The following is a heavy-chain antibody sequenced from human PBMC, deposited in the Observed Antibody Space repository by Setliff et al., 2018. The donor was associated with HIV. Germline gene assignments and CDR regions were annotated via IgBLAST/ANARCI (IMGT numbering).Heavy chain of an antibody. V-gene: IGHV4-39*01. CDR1: GDSISNPNYY. D-gene: IGHD6-19*01. CDR2: IYFSESP. J-gene: IGHJ4*02. CDR3: ARHRKWLVPAYFDY. Sequence: LSLTCSVSGDSISNPNYYWGWIRQPPGKGLEWIGSIYFSESPYYNPSLSSRVTISVDTSTNQFSLKLSSVTAADTAVYYCARHRKWLVPAYFDYWGQGTLVTVSS.